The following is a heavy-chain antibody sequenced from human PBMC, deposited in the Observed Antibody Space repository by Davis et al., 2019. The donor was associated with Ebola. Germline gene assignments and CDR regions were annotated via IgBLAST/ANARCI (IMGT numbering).Heavy chain of an antibody. D-gene: IGHD3-22*01. CDR3: ARTLTVYYYDSSGYLFDY. Sequence: AASVKVSCKASGYTFTSYAMHWVRQAPGQRLEWMGWINAGNGNTKYSQKFQGRVTITRDTSASTAYMELSSLRSEDTAVYYCARTLTVYYYDSSGYLFDYWGQGTLVTVSS. CDR1: GYTFTSYA. J-gene: IGHJ4*02. CDR2: INAGNGNT. V-gene: IGHV1-3*01.